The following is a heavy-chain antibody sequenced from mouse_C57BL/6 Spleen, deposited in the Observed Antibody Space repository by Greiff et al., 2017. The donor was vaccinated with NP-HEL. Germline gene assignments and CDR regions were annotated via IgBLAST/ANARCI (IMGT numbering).Heavy chain of an antibody. Sequence: VQRVESGPELVKPGASVKISCKASGYAFSSSWMNWVKQRPGRGLEWIGRIYPGDGDTNYNGKFKGKATLTADKSSSTAYMQLSSLTSEDSAVYFCARNYDYDVPDFDYWGQGTTLTVSA. CDR3: ARNYDYDVPDFDY. V-gene: IGHV1-82*01. D-gene: IGHD2-4*01. J-gene: IGHJ2*01. CDR1: GYAFSSSW. CDR2: IYPGDGDT.